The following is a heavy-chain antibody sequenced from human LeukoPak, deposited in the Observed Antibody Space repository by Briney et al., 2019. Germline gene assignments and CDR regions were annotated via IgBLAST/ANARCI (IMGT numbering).Heavy chain of an antibody. Sequence: SETLSLTCAVYGGSFSGYYWSWLRQPPGKGLEWIGEINHSGSTNYNPPLKSRVTISVDTSKNQLSLKLSSVTAADTAVYYCARGSRSSTSCYLNYWGQGTLVTVSS. CDR2: INHSGST. CDR3: ARGSRSSTSCYLNY. J-gene: IGHJ4*02. V-gene: IGHV4-34*01. CDR1: GGSFSGYY. D-gene: IGHD2-2*01.